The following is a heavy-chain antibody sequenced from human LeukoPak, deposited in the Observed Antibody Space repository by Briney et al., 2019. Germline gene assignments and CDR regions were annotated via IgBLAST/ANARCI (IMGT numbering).Heavy chain of an antibody. CDR3: TRLKLGISDHNGFDF. Sequence: SETLSLTCTVSGGSISGYYWNWSRQPPGKGVEWIGNLYYMRGAWYKSSLKSRVTTSVDTSRNEFSLKLSSVTAADTAVYYCTRLKLGISDHNGFDFWGPGTLVTVSS. CDR1: GGSISGYY. V-gene: IGHV4-59*01. D-gene: IGHD7-27*01. J-gene: IGHJ3*01. CDR2: LYYMRGA.